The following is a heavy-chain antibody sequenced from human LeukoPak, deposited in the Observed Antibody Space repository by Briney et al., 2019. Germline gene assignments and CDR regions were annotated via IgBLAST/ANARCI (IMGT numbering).Heavy chain of an antibody. V-gene: IGHV3-48*03. CDR3: AREGALWFGESRAFDI. D-gene: IGHD3-10*01. Sequence: GGSLRLSCAASGFTFSSYEMNWVRQAPGKGLEWVSYISSSGSTIYYADSVKGRFTISRDNAKNSLYLQMNGLRAEDTAVYYCAREGALWFGESRAFDIWGQGTMVTVSS. CDR2: ISSSGSTI. J-gene: IGHJ3*02. CDR1: GFTFSSYE.